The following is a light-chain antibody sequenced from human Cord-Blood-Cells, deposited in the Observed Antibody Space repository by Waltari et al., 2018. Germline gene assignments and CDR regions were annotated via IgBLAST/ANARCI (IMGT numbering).Light chain of an antibody. V-gene: IGKV3-20*01. CDR3: QQYGSSPRT. Sequence: EIVLPQSPRPLSLSPGERATLSCRASQSVSSSYLAWYQQKPGQAPRLLIYGASSRATGIPDRFSGSGSGTDFTLTISRLEPEDFAVYYCQQYGSSPRTFGPGTKVDIK. J-gene: IGKJ3*01. CDR1: QSVSSSY. CDR2: GAS.